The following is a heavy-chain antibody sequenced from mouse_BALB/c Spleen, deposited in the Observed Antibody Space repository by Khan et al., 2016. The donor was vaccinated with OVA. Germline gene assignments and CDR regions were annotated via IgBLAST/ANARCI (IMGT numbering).Heavy chain of an antibody. Sequence: QVQLKESGPGLVAPSQNLSINCTVSGFSLSRYNIHWVRQPPGKGLEWLGMIWGGGGTDYNSTLKSRLSISKDNSKSQVFLKVNRLQTDDSAMYYCAIAYYRFDCYYAMDYWGQGTSVTVSS. D-gene: IGHD2-14*01. V-gene: IGHV2-6-4*01. CDR1: GFSLSRYN. J-gene: IGHJ4*01. CDR3: AIAYYRFDCYYAMDY. CDR2: IWGGGGT.